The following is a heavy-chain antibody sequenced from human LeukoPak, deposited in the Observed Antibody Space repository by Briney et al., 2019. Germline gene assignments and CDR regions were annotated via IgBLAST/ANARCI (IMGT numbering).Heavy chain of an antibody. V-gene: IGHV3-53*01. Sequence: PGGSLRLSCAASGFSVRSKYMTWVRQAPGKGLEWVSLLHNDATTYYADSVKGRFTLFRDISKNTVSLQMNSLRAEDTALYYCVRSDENDAAFDYWGQGTLVTVSS. CDR2: LHNDATT. D-gene: IGHD2/OR15-2a*01. CDR3: VRSDENDAAFDY. J-gene: IGHJ4*02. CDR1: GFSVRSKY.